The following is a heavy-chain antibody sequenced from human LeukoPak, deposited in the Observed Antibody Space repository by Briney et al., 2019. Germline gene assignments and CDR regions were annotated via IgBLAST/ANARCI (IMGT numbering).Heavy chain of an antibody. CDR3: AKEAINWNYVRYFDY. J-gene: IGHJ4*02. D-gene: IGHD1-7*01. V-gene: IGHV3-23*01. CDR1: EFTFSSYA. Sequence: GGSLRLSCAASEFTFSSYAMNWVRQAPGQGLEWVSAISGSGGSTYYADSVKGRFTISRDNSKNTLYLQMNSLRAEDTAVYYCAKEAINWNYVRYFDYWGQGTLVTVSS. CDR2: ISGSGGST.